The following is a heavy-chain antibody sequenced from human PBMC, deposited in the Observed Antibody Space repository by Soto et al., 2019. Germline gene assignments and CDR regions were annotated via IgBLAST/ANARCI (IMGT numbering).Heavy chain of an antibody. Sequence: QLQLQESGPGLVKPSETLSLTCTVSGGSISSSSYYWGWIRQPPGKGLEWIGTIYYSGSTYYNPSLKSRVRISVDTSKNQFSLKLSSETAADTAVYYCARGWGYCSSTSCDVGRHGMDVWGQGTTVTVSS. CDR3: ARGWGYCSSTSCDVGRHGMDV. V-gene: IGHV4-39*01. D-gene: IGHD2-2*01. CDR2: IYYSGST. J-gene: IGHJ6*02. CDR1: GGSISSSSYY.